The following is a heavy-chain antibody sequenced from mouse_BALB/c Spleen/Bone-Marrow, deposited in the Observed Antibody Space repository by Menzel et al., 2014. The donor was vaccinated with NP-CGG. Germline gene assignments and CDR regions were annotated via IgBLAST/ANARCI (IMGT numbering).Heavy chain of an antibody. CDR2: INPSSGYT. Sequence: ESGAELARPGASVWMSCKASGYTFTSYPMNWVKQRPGQGLEWIGYINPSSGYTNYNQKFKDKATLTADKSSSTAYMQLSSLTSDDSAVYYCTRRAAYYFDYWGQGTTLTVSS. J-gene: IGHJ2*01. CDR1: GYTFTSYP. D-gene: IGHD3-3*01. CDR3: TRRAAYYFDY. V-gene: IGHV1-4*01.